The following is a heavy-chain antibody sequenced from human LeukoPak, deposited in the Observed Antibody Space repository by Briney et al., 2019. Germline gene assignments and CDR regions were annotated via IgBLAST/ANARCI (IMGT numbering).Heavy chain of an antibody. CDR1: GGSISSSSYY. J-gene: IGHJ6*02. CDR3: ARQLVPRGYYYYGMDV. Sequence: SETLSLTCTVSGGSISSSSYYWGWIRQPPGKGLEWIGSIYYSGSTYYNPSLKSRATMSVDTSKNQFSLKLSSVTAADTAVYYCARQLVPRGYYYYGMDVWGQGTTVTVSS. V-gene: IGHV4-39*07. CDR2: IYYSGST.